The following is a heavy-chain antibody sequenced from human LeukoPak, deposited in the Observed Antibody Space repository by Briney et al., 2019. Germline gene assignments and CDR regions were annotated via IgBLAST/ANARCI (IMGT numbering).Heavy chain of an antibody. CDR3: ARYSSGWSRAAYFDY. J-gene: IGHJ4*02. CDR2: ISSSSSYT. D-gene: IGHD6-19*01. CDR1: GFTFSDYY. Sequence: GGSLRLSCAASGFTFSDYYMSWIRQAPGKGLEWVSHISSSSSYTNYADSVKGRFTISRDNAKNSLYLQMNSLRAEDTAVYYCARYSSGWSRAAYFDYWGQGTLVTVSS. V-gene: IGHV3-11*06.